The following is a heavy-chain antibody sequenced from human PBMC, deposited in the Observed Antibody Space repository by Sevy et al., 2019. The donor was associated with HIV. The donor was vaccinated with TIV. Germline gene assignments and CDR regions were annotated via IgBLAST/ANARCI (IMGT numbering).Heavy chain of an antibody. CDR2: ISHDGSYR. CDR3: AKNRPPGGSYFSRHAMDV. D-gene: IGHD3-16*01. CDR1: GFTFDTYD. Sequence: GGSLRLSCAASGFTFDTYDIHWVRQAPGKGLEWVAIISHDGSYRRYADSVRGRFSMSRDNSNNMMYLQMNGLSIEDTAVYYCAKNRPPGGSYFSRHAMDVWGRGTTVTVS. J-gene: IGHJ6*02. V-gene: IGHV3-30*18.